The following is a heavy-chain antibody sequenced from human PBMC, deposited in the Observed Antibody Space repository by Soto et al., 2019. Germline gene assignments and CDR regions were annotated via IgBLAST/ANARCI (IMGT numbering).Heavy chain of an antibody. CDR2: IYYSGST. J-gene: IGHJ4*02. Sequence: NPSETLSLTCTVSGGSISSGGYYWSWIRQHPGKGLEWIGYIYYSGSTYYNPSLKSRVTISVDTSKNQFSLKLSSVTAADTAVYYCARAGSGDYVVFAYWGQGTLVTVSS. D-gene: IGHD4-17*01. CDR3: ARAGSGDYVVFAY. V-gene: IGHV4-31*03. CDR1: GGSISSGGYY.